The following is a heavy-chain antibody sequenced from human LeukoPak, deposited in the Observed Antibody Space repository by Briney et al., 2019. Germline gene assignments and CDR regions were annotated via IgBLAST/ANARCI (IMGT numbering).Heavy chain of an antibody. CDR3: ARDGAGDLGAFDI. V-gene: IGHV3-21*01. D-gene: IGHD3-16*01. CDR1: GFTFSSYN. Sequence: PGGSLRLSCAASGFTFSSYNMNWVRQAPGKGLEWVSSISSSSTYIYYADSVKGRFTISRDNAKNSLSLQMNSLRAEDTAVYYCARDGAGDLGAFDIWGQGTMVTVSS. J-gene: IGHJ3*02. CDR2: ISSSSTYI.